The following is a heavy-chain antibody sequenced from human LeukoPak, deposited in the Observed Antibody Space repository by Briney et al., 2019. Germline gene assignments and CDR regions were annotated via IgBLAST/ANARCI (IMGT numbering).Heavy chain of an antibody. CDR1: GFTFSSYS. CDR2: FSGSGGTT. D-gene: IGHD2-8*01. Sequence: GGSLRLSCAASGFTFSSYSMNWVRQAPGRGLEWVSGFSGSGGTTYYADSVKGRFTISRDSSKTTLYLKMNSLRAEDTAVYYCANGNRCTSPNCLGYYYFYMDVWGKGTTVTVSS. V-gene: IGHV3-23*01. J-gene: IGHJ6*03. CDR3: ANGNRCTSPNCLGYYYFYMDV.